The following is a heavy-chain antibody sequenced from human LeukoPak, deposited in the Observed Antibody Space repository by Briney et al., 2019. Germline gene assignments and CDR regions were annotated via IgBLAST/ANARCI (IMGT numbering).Heavy chain of an antibody. CDR3: ARVGQYYDFWSGFDF. CDR2: IRGNGGGT. CDR1: GFTFSAYA. D-gene: IGHD3-3*01. J-gene: IGHJ4*02. V-gene: IGHV3-23*01. Sequence: GGSLRLSCAASGFTFSAYAMTWIRQAPGKGLEWVSIIRGNGGGTYYADSVKGRFNIFRDNSENTLYLQMNSLRVDDTAVYYCARVGQYYDFWSGFDFWGQGVLVVVSS.